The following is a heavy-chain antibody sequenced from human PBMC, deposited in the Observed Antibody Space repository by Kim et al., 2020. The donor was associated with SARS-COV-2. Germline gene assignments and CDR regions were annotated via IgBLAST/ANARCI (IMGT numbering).Heavy chain of an antibody. J-gene: IGHJ6*02. D-gene: IGHD5-18*01. CDR3: ARLWGSYGMDV. CDR1: GFTFSSYS. V-gene: IGHV3-21*01. CDR2: ISSSSSYI. Sequence: GGSLRLSCAASGFTFSSYSMNWVRQAPGKGLEWVSSISSSSSYIYYADSVKGRFTISRDNAKNSLYLQMNSLRAEDTAVYYCARLWGSYGMDVWGQGTTVTVSS.